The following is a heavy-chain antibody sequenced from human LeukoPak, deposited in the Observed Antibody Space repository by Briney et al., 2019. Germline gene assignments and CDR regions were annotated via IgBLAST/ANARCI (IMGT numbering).Heavy chain of an antibody. J-gene: IGHJ4*02. CDR2: IYYSGST. Sequence: SETLSLTCTFSGGSIRSYYWSWIRQPPGKGLEYIGYIYYSGSTNYNPSLQSRVTVSVDTSKNQFSLKLSSVTTADTAVYYCARMYSSSPYYFDYWGQGTLVTVSS. CDR1: GGSIRSYY. V-gene: IGHV4-59*01. D-gene: IGHD6-6*01. CDR3: ARMYSSSPYYFDY.